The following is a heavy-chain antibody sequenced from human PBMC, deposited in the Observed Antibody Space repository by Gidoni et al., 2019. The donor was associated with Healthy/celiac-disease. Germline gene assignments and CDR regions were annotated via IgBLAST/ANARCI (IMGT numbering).Heavy chain of an antibody. Sequence: QLQLQESGPGLVKPSETLSLTCTVPGGSISSSSYYWGWIRQPPGKGLEWIGSIYYSGSTYYNPSLKSRVTISVDTSKNQFSLKLSSVTAADTAVYYCARHVHGDYEGFDYWGQGTLVTVSS. J-gene: IGHJ4*02. CDR3: ARHVHGDYEGFDY. CDR2: IYYSGST. CDR1: GGSISSSSYY. V-gene: IGHV4-39*01. D-gene: IGHD4-17*01.